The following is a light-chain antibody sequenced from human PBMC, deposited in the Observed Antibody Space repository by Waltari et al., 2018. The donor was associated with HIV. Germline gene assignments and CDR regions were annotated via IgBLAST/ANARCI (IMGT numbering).Light chain of an antibody. CDR1: PSNIGNNS. V-gene: IGLV1-44*01. Sequence: QSVLTPPPSAAGPPAHSVTTSRSASPSNIGNNSVNWYQQFPGSAPRLLLYSNTQRPLGVPDRFSGSKSGSSASLAISGPQADDEAHYYCASWDDTLGVVFGGGTTLTVL. J-gene: IGLJ2*01. CDR2: SNT. CDR3: ASWDDTLGVV.